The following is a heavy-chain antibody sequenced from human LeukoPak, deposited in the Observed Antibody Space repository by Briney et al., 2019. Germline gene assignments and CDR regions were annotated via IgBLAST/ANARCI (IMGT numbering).Heavy chain of an antibody. D-gene: IGHD3-3*01. CDR1: GFSFSRYA. CDR2: ISSNGGST. V-gene: IGHV3-64*01. Sequence: PGRSLRPPCAASGFSFSRYAMHWVRQAPGKGLEYVSAISSNGGSTYYANSVKGRFTISRDNSKNTLYLQMGSLRVEDMAVYYCARVGDVDAFDIWGQGTMVTVSS. J-gene: IGHJ3*02. CDR3: ARVGDVDAFDI.